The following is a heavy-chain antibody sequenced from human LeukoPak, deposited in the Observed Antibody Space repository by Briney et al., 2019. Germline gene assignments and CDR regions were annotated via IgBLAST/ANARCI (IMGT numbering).Heavy chain of an antibody. J-gene: IGHJ4*02. CDR2: IWYDGSNK. Sequence: GGSLRLSCAASGFTFSSYGMHWVRQAPGKGLEWVAVIWYDGSNKYYADSVKGRFTISRDNSKNTLYLQMNSLRAEDTAVYYCARAAIVGATDYWGQGTLVTVSS. D-gene: IGHD1-26*01. CDR1: GFTFSSYG. V-gene: IGHV3-33*01. CDR3: ARAAIVGATDY.